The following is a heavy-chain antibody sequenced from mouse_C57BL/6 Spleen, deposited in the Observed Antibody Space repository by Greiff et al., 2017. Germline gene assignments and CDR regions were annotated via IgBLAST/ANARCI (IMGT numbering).Heavy chain of an antibody. V-gene: IGHV14-2*01. CDR2: IDPEDGET. Sequence: DVQLQESGAELVKPGASVKLSCTASGFNIKDYYMHWVKQRTEQGLEWIGRIDPEDGETKYAPKFQGKATITADTSSNTAYLQLSSLTSEDTAVYYCARGYYYGSSSGYYAMDYWGQGTSVTVSS. CDR1: GFNIKDYY. D-gene: IGHD1-1*01. CDR3: ARGYYYGSSSGYYAMDY. J-gene: IGHJ4*01.